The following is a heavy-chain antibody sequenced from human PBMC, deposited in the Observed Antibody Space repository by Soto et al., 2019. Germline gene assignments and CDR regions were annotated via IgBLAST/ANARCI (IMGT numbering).Heavy chain of an antibody. D-gene: IGHD3-16*01. J-gene: IGHJ6*03. CDR2: INAGNGNT. CDR1: GYTFTSYA. Sequence: ASVKVSCKASGYTFTSYAMHWVRQAPGQRLEWMGWINAGNGNTKYSQKFRGRVTITRDTSASTAYMELSSLRSEDTAVYYCARDNWEGITLGGVRDYYYYMDVWGKGTTVTVSS. CDR3: ARDNWEGITLGGVRDYYYYMDV. V-gene: IGHV1-3*01.